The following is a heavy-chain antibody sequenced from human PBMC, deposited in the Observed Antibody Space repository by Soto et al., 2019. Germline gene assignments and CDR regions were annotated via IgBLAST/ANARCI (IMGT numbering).Heavy chain of an antibody. CDR3: ARGTSSSSLLGSRAI. V-gene: IGHV1-18*01. Sequence: QVQLVQSGAEVKKPGAAVKVSCKASGYTFGSYGINWVRQAPGQGLEWMGWISEYDGDTKYEQKFQGRVTMTTDTSTCTAYMDLRSLRSDDTAVYYCARGTSSSSLLGSRAIWGQGTMVTVSS. D-gene: IGHD6-6*01. CDR2: ISEYDGDT. CDR1: GYTFGSYG. J-gene: IGHJ3*02.